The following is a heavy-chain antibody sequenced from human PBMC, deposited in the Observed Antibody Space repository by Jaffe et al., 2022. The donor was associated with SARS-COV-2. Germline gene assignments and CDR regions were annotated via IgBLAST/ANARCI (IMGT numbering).Heavy chain of an antibody. CDR3: ARGGSSSWYIGLDY. CDR2: INSDGRST. D-gene: IGHD6-13*01. CDR1: GFTFSSYW. J-gene: IGHJ4*02. Sequence: EVQLVESGGGLVQPGGSLRLSCAASGFTFSSYWMHWVRQAPGKGLVWVSNINSDGRSTNYADSVKGRFTISRDNAKNTLYLQMNSLRAEDTAVYYCARGGSSSWYIGLDYWGQGTLLTVSS. V-gene: IGHV3-74*01.